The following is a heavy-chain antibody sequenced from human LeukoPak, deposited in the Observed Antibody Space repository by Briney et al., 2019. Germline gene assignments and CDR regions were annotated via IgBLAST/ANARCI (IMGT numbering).Heavy chain of an antibody. CDR1: GYTFTGYY. V-gene: IGHV1-2*02. CDR2: INPNSGGT. D-gene: IGHD6-19*01. CDR3: AREREQWLASYMDV. J-gene: IGHJ6*03. Sequence: ASVKVSCKASGYTFTGYYMHWVRQAPGQGLEWMGWINPNSGGTDYAQKFQGRVTMTRDTSISTAYMELSRLRSDDTAVYYCAREREQWLASYMDVWGKGTTVTVSS.